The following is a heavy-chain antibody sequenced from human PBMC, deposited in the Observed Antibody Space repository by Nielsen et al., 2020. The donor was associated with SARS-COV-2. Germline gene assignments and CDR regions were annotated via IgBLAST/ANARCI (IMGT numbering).Heavy chain of an antibody. V-gene: IGHV1-69*06. CDR2: IIPISGAR. J-gene: IGHJ3*02. CDR1: GGTFGNFA. D-gene: IGHD2-2*03. Sequence: SVKVSCKASGGTFGNFAIIWVRQAPGQGLEWMGGIIPISGARTYAQKFQGRVTITADRSTSTAYMELSSLRSDDTAVYYCARRLGSHDGFDIWGQGTMVTVSS. CDR3: ARRLGSHDGFDI.